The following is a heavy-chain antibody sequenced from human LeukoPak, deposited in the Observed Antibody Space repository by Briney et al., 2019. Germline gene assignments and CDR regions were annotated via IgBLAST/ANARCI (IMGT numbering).Heavy chain of an antibody. J-gene: IGHJ4*02. CDR1: GFNFTSYN. V-gene: IGHV3-48*03. Sequence: GGSLRLPCAASGFNFTSYNMNWVRQAPGKGLEWVSYISPSGTVIYYGDSVKGRFTISRDNAKKSLYLQMNSLRAEDTAVYYCARDYNCWGQGTLVTVSS. CDR3: ARDYNC. D-gene: IGHD3-10*01. CDR2: ISPSGTVI.